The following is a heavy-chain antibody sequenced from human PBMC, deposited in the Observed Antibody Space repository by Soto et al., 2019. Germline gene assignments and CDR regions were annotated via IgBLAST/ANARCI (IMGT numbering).Heavy chain of an antibody. CDR3: ARDEDCRGGSCIAFDI. J-gene: IGHJ3*02. D-gene: IGHD2-15*01. CDR2: ISAYNGNT. CDR1: GYTFTSYG. V-gene: IGHV1-18*01. Sequence: ASVKVSCKASGYTFTSYGISWVRQAPGQGLEWMGWISAYNGNTNYAQKLQGRVTMTTDTSTRTAYMELRSLRSDDTAVYYCARDEDCRGGSCIAFDIWGQGTMVTVSS.